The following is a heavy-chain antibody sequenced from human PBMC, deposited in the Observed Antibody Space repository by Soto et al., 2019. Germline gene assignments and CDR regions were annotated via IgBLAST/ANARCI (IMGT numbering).Heavy chain of an antibody. V-gene: IGHV1-69*13. CDR1: GVTFSSYA. Sequence: GASVKVSCKASGVTFSSYAISWVQQAPGQGLEWMGGIIPIFGTANYAQKFQGRVTITADESTSTAYMELSSLRSEDTAVYYCAREGPASTIEGYDAFDIWGQGTMVTVSS. CDR3: AREGPASTIEGYDAFDI. CDR2: IIPIFGTA. J-gene: IGHJ3*02. D-gene: IGHD2-2*01.